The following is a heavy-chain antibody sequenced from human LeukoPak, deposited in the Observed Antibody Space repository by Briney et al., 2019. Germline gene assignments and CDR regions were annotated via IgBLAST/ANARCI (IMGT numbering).Heavy chain of an antibody. Sequence: SETLSLTCAVYGGSFSGYYWSWIRQPPGRGLEWIGEINHSGSTNYNPSLKSRVTISVDTSKNQFSLKLSSVTAADTAVYYCARGLGIYYGSGSYNYWGQGTLVTVSS. CDR3: ARGLGIYYGSGSYNY. J-gene: IGHJ4*02. D-gene: IGHD3-10*01. CDR2: INHSGST. V-gene: IGHV4-34*01. CDR1: GGSFSGYY.